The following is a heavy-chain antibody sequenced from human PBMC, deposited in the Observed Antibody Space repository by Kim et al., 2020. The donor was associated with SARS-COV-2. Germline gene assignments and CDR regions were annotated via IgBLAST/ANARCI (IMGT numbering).Heavy chain of an antibody. J-gene: IGHJ3*02. V-gene: IGHV3-53*01. CDR3: GKLAPTPVWAVDI. D-gene: IGHD3-16*01. CDR1: GLSVSGNF. Sequence: GGSLRLSCAASGLSVSGNFMSWIRQVPGKGPEWVSHIYSDDETFYADSVQGRFTVSRDISRNTVHLQMNSLTAADTAVYYCGKLAPTPVWAVDIWGQGT. CDR2: IYSDDET.